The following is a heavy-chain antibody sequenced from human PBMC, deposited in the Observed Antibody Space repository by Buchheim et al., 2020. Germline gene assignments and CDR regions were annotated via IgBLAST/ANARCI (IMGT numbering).Heavy chain of an antibody. Sequence: QVQLVQSGAEVKKPGASVKVSCKASGYTFTSYDINWVRQATGQGLEWMGWMNSNSGNTGYAQKFQGRVTMTRNTSISTAYMELSSLRSEDTAVYYCARGSYCSSTSCYHYYYYGMDVWGQGTT. D-gene: IGHD2-2*01. V-gene: IGHV1-8*01. CDR2: MNSNSGNT. J-gene: IGHJ6*02. CDR1: GYTFTSYD. CDR3: ARGSYCSSTSCYHYYYYGMDV.